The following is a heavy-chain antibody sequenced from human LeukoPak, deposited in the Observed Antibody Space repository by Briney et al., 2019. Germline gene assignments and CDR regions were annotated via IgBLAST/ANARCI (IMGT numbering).Heavy chain of an antibody. CDR2: INYSGSTI. J-gene: IGHJ5*02. CDR3: ARARVLRYFEIDP. D-gene: IGHD3-9*01. V-gene: IGHV3-48*03. CDR1: GFTFSSHA. Sequence: PGGSLRLSCAASGFTFSSHAMNWVRQAPGKGLEWISYINYSGSTIFYADSVKGRFTISRDSAKNSLYLQMNSLRAEDTAVYYCARARVLRYFEIDPWGQGTLVTVSS.